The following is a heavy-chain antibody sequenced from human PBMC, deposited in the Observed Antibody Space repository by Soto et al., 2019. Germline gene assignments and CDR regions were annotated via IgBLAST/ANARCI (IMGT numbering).Heavy chain of an antibody. CDR2: IYSGGST. J-gene: IGHJ6*02. CDR1: GFTVSSNY. CDR3: AREGVSYGDYDYYYGMDV. D-gene: IGHD4-17*01. V-gene: IGHV3-66*01. Sequence: GGSLRLSCAASGFTVSSNYMSWVRQAPGKGLEWVSVIYSGGSTYYADSVKGRFTISRDNSKNTLYLQMNSLRAEDTAVYYCAREGVSYGDYDYYYGMDVWGQGTTVTVSS.